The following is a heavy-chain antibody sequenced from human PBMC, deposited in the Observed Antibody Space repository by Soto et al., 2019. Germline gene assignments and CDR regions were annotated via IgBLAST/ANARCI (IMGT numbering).Heavy chain of an antibody. D-gene: IGHD3-10*01. CDR2: IYYSGST. J-gene: IGHJ4*02. V-gene: IGHV4-59*01. CDR3: ARVENYGRSYYFDY. CDR1: GGSISSYY. Sequence: SETLSLTCTVSGGSISSYYWSWIRQPPGKGLEWIGYIYYSGSTNYNPSLKSRVTISVDTSKNQFSLKLSSVTAADTAVYYCARVENYGRSYYFDYWGQGNLVTGS.